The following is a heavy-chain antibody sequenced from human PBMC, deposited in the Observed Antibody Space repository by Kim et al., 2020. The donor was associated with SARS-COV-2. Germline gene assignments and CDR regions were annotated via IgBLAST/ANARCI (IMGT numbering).Heavy chain of an antibody. D-gene: IGHD3-16*01. CDR3: VKSAEGTWGYFDH. CDR2: ISEDGNYK. V-gene: IGHV3-30*03. Sequence: GGSLRLSCAASGFSFSRYGMHWVRQAPGKGLEWVAAISEDGNYKYYPDSVKGRFTISRDNSKNTLYLQVNSLTTEDTAVYYCVKSAEGTWGYFDHWGQGTLVTVSS. CDR1: GFSFSRYG. J-gene: IGHJ4*02.